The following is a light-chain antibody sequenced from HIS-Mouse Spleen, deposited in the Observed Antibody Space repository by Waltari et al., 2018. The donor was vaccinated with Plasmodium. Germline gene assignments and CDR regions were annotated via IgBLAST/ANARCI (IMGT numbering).Light chain of an antibody. Sequence: DIQLTQSLSSLSASVCDRVTITCRASQSISSYLNWYQQKPGKAPNLLIYAASSLQSGVPSRFSGSGSGTDFTLTISSLQPDDFATYYCQQCYSTWTFGQGTKVEIK. CDR1: QSISSY. J-gene: IGKJ1*01. CDR2: AAS. CDR3: QQCYSTWT. V-gene: IGKV1-39*01.